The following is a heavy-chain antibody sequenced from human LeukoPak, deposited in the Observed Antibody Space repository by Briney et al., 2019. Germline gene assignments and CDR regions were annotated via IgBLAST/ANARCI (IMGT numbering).Heavy chain of an antibody. D-gene: IGHD5-18*01. CDR1: GGPISSYY. J-gene: IGHJ4*02. CDR3: ARGRYTQFDY. CDR2: IYSSGST. Sequence: SETLSLTCTVSGGPISSYYWIWIRQPAGKGLELIGRIYSSGSTNLNTSPKSRVTMTVDTSKNQFSLKLSSVTAADTAVYYCARGRYTQFDYWGQGTLVTVSS. V-gene: IGHV4-4*07.